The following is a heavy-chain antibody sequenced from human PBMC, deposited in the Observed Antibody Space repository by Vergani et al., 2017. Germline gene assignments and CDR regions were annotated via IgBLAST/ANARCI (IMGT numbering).Heavy chain of an antibody. D-gene: IGHD1-26*01. CDR2: MYYSGST. V-gene: IGHV4-39*01. J-gene: IGHJ4*02. Sequence: QLHPQESGPGLVKPSEILYLLLTVSGGSISSNSYYLGWTRQPPGKGLEWIGSMYYSGSTYYNPSLKSRDTIYVDTSKNQFSLKLSSVTAADTAVYYCARHAPQWELFYFDYWGQGTLVTVSS. CDR3: ARHAPQWELFYFDY. CDR1: GGSISSNSYY.